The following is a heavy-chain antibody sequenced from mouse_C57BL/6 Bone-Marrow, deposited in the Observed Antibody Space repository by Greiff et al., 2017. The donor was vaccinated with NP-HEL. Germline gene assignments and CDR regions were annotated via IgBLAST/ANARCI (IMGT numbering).Heavy chain of an antibody. V-gene: IGHV1-19*01. D-gene: IGHD3-1*01. Sequence: EVQLQQSGPVLVKPGASVKMSCKASGYTFTDYYMNWVKQSHGKSLEWIGVINPYNGGTSYNQKFKGKATLTVDKSSSTAYMELNSLTSEDSAVYYCASFVPGALDCWGKGTSVTVSS. CDR3: ASFVPGALDC. CDR2: INPYNGGT. J-gene: IGHJ4*01. CDR1: GYTFTDYY.